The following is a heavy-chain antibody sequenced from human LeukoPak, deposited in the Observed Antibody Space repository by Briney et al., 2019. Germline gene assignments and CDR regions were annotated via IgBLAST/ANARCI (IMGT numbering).Heavy chain of an antibody. CDR3: ARGSGITMIVVVIGDAFDI. D-gene: IGHD3-22*01. Sequence: TGGSLRLSCAASGFTFSGSALHWVRQASGKGLEWVGRIRSTANGYATAYAASVKGRFTISRDDSKNTAYLQMDSLKTEDTAVYYCARGSGITMIVVVIGDAFDIWGQGTMVTVSS. CDR2: IRSTANGYAT. CDR1: GFTFSGSA. J-gene: IGHJ3*02. V-gene: IGHV3-73*01.